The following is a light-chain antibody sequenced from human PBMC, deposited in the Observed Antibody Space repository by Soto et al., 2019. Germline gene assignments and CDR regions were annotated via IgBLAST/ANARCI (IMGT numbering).Light chain of an antibody. Sequence: EIVLTHSPATLSLSPGERATLSCSASQSVSSYLAWYQQKPGQAPRLLIYDASNRATGIPARFSGSGSGTDFTLTISRLEPEDFAVYYCQQRSNWGDFGQGTRLEIK. CDR3: QQRSNWGD. V-gene: IGKV3-11*01. CDR1: QSVSSY. J-gene: IGKJ5*01. CDR2: DAS.